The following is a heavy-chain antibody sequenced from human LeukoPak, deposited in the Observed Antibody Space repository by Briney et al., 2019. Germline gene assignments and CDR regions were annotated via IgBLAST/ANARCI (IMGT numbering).Heavy chain of an antibody. Sequence: KPSETLSLTCTVSGASISTSRDYWGWIRQPPGKGLEWIGSIYYIGDTYYNPSLKSRVTMSLDMSKNQFSLKLNSVTAADTAVYYCARDNSVRDEAWWFNPWGQGTLVTVSS. J-gene: IGHJ5*02. CDR2: IYYIGDT. D-gene: IGHD5-24*01. V-gene: IGHV4-39*07. CDR3: ARDNSVRDEAWWFNP. CDR1: GASISTSRDY.